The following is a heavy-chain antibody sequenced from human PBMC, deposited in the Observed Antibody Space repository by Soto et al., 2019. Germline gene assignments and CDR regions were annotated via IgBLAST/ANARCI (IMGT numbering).Heavy chain of an antibody. Sequence: PWGSLRVSCATPMLTFSVSAMHWVRQASGKGLEWVGRIRSKANSYATAYAVSVKGRFTISRDDSRNTAYLQMKSLKTEDTAVYYCARGVYDFWSGHPKGLDYWGQGTVVTVSS. CDR2: IRSKANSYAT. D-gene: IGHD3-3*01. CDR1: MLTFSVSA. V-gene: IGHV3-73*01. CDR3: ARGVYDFWSGHPKGLDY. J-gene: IGHJ4*02.